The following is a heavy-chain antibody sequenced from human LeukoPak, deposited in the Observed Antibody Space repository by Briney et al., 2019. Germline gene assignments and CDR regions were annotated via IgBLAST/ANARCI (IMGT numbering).Heavy chain of an antibody. D-gene: IGHD5-12*01. Sequence: GASVKVSCKASGYTFTSYDINWVRQATGQGLEWMGWMNPNSGNTGYAQKFQGRVTMTRNTSISTAYMELSSLRSEDTAVYYCARGLNSGYDFSFEFDYWGQGTLVTVSS. V-gene: IGHV1-8*01. CDR1: GYTFTSYD. CDR3: ARGLNSGYDFSFEFDY. J-gene: IGHJ4*02. CDR2: MNPNSGNT.